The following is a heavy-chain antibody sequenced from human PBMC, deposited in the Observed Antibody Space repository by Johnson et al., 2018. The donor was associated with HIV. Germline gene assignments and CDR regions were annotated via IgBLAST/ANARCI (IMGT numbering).Heavy chain of an antibody. J-gene: IGHJ3*02. D-gene: IGHD2-15*01. V-gene: IGHV3-66*02. CDR2: ISTGGSP. CDR1: GFTVSDYY. Sequence: VQLVESGGGLVQPGGSLRLSCAASGFTVSDYYMSWVRQAPGKGLEWVSLISTGGSPSYADSVKGRFTISRDNSKNTLYLQMNSLRAEDTAVYYCAKEGRGGAFDIWGQGTMVTVSS. CDR3: AKEGRGGAFDI.